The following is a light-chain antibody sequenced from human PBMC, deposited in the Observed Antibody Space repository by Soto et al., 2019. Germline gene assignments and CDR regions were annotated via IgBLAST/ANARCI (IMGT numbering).Light chain of an antibody. CDR3: LQDYNYPRT. CDR1: QAIKSA. Sequence: AIQMTQSPPSLSAPLGDRVTITCRASQAIKSALAWYQQKPGKAPKLLIYAASSLHSGVPSRFRGSGAGTGFTLTISSLQLEEFATYYCLQDYNYPRTFGKETDLEI. J-gene: IGKJ2*01. V-gene: IGKV1-6*01. CDR2: AAS.